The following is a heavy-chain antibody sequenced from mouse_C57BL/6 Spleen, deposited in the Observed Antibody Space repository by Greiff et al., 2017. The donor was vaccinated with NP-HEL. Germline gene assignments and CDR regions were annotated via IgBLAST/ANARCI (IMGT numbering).Heavy chain of an antibody. V-gene: IGHV1-54*01. CDR1: GYAFTNYL. D-gene: IGHD2-3*01. Sequence: QVQLQQSGAELVRPGPSVKVSCKASGYAFTNYLIEWVKQRPGQGLEWIGVINPGSGGTNYNEKFKGKATLTADKSSSTAYMQLSSLTSEDSAVYFCARQRIYDGPFAYWGQGTLVTVSA. CDR2: INPGSGGT. CDR3: ARQRIYDGPFAY. J-gene: IGHJ3*01.